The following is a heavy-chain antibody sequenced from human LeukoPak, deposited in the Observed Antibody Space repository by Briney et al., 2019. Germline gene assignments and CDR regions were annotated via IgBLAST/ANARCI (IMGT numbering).Heavy chain of an antibody. CDR2: ISSSSSTI. J-gene: IGHJ4*02. V-gene: IGHV3-48*01. CDR1: GFTFSSYS. Sequence: GGSLRLSCAASGFTFSSYSMNWVRQAPGKGLEWVSYISSSSSTIYYADSVKGRFTIFRDNAKNSLYLQMNSLRAEDTAVYYCARDRGYDYVWGSYRTPARDPCFDYWGQGTLVTVSS. CDR3: ARDRGYDYVWGSYRTPARDPCFDY. D-gene: IGHD3-16*02.